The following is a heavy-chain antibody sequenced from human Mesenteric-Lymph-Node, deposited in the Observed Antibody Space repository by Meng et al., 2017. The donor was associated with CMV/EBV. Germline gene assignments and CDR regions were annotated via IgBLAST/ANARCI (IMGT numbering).Heavy chain of an antibody. Sequence: GGSLRLSCAASGFTFSSYAMHWVRQAPGKGLEWVSSITSSGSHTYYGDSVKGRFSISRDNTKNSLYLQMSSLRVEDTAVYYCARGPTSGWGQGTLVTVSS. CDR2: ITSSGSHT. V-gene: IGHV3-21*01. D-gene: IGHD3-10*01. CDR1: GFTFSSYA. J-gene: IGHJ4*02. CDR3: ARGPTSG.